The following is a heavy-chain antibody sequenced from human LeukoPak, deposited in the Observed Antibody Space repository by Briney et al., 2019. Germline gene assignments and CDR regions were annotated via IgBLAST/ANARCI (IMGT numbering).Heavy chain of an antibody. D-gene: IGHD1-7*01. J-gene: IGHJ5*02. CDR2: ISRNSNSI. V-gene: IGHV3-9*03. CDR1: GFTFDDYD. Sequence: GGSLRLSCAASGFTFDDYDMSWVRQAPGKGLEWVSDISRNSNSICYADSVKGRFTISRDNAKNSLYLQMNSLRAEDMALYYCAIGVTGTTNSWFDPWGQGTLVTVSS. CDR3: AIGVTGTTNSWFDP.